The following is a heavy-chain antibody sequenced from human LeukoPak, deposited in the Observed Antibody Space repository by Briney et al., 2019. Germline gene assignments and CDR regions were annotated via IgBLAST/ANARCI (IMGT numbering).Heavy chain of an antibody. CDR3: AKVPRQNGWFPLSDY. J-gene: IGHJ4*02. CDR2: MSYDGGTK. V-gene: IGHV3-30*04. Sequence: GGSLRLSCSASGFIFSSYAMHWVRQAPGKGLEWVAVMSYDGGTKYYAESVKGRFTISRDNSKNTLYLQINSLRAEDTAVYYCAKVPRQNGWFPLSDYWGQGALVTVSS. CDR1: GFIFSSYA. D-gene: IGHD6-19*01.